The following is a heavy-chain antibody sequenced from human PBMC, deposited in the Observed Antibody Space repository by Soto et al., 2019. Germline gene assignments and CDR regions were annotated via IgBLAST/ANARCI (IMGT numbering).Heavy chain of an antibody. CDR2: IKSKTDGGTT. CDR1: GFTLRNAW. D-gene: IGHD2-15*01. CDR3: TTERLNYCSGGSCYSGYFDY. Sequence: GGSLRLSCAASGFTLRNAWMSWVRQSPGKGLEWVGRIKSKTDGGTTDYAAPVKGRFTISRDDSKNTLYLKMNSPKTEDTAVYYCTTERLNYCSGGSCYSGYFDYWGQGTLVTVSS. V-gene: IGHV3-15*01. J-gene: IGHJ4*02.